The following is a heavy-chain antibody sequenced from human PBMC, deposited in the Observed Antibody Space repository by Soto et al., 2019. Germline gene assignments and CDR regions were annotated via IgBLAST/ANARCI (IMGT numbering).Heavy chain of an antibody. V-gene: IGHV4-39*02. J-gene: IGHJ4*02. CDR1: GGSISTSSYF. CDR3: ARDKITGLFDY. Sequence: SETLSLTCTVSGGSISTSSYFWGWIRQPPGKGLEWIGSIYYSGSTYYNPSLKSRVTISVDTSKNQFSLKLSSVTAADTAVYYCARDKITGLFDYWGQGTLVTVSS. D-gene: IGHD2-8*02. CDR2: IYYSGST.